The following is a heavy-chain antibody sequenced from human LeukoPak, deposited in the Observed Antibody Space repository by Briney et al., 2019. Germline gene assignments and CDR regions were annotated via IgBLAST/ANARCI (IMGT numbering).Heavy chain of an antibody. CDR1: GFTFSSYW. J-gene: IGHJ4*02. CDR3: ASFMATITRDFDY. D-gene: IGHD5-12*01. CDR2: INSDGSST. V-gene: IGHV3-74*01. Sequence: GGSLRLSCAASGFTFSSYWMHWVRQAPGKGLVWVSRINSDGSSTSYADSVKGRFTISRDNAKNTLYLQMNSLRAEDMAVYYCASFMATITRDFDYWGQGTMVTVSS.